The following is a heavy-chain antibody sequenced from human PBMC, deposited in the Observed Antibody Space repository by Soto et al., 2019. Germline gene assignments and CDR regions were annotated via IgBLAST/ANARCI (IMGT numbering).Heavy chain of an antibody. D-gene: IGHD6-13*01. CDR3: ARSSSWYPYYYYMDV. Sequence: ASVKVSCKASGYTFTSYVISWVRQAPGQGLEWMGWINPNSGGTNYAQKFQGWVTMTRDTSISTAYMELSRLRSDDTAVYYCARSSSWYPYYYYMDVWGKGTTVTVSS. J-gene: IGHJ6*03. CDR1: GYTFTSYV. V-gene: IGHV1-2*04. CDR2: INPNSGGT.